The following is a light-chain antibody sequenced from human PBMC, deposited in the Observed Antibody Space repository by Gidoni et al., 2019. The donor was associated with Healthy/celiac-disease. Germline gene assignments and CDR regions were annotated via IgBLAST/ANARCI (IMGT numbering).Light chain of an antibody. J-gene: IGKJ2*01. CDR2: GAS. CDR3: QQYNNWPPYT. Sequence: EIVMTHSPATLSVSPGERATLSCRASQSVSSNLAWYQQKPGQATRLLIYGASTRATGIPARFSGSGSGTEFTLTISSLQSEDSAVYYCQQYNNWPPYTFGQGTKLEIK. CDR1: QSVSSN. V-gene: IGKV3-15*01.